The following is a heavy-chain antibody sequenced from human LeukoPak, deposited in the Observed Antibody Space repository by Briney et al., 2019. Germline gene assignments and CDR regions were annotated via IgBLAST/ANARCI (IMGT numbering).Heavy chain of an antibody. D-gene: IGHD5-24*01. CDR2: IYPGDSDT. V-gene: IGHV5-51*01. CDR3: ARQVGYSANWFDP. CDR1: GYSFSDYW. J-gene: IGHJ5*02. Sequence: LGESLKISCKASGYSFSDYWIAWVRQMPGKGLEWMGIIYPGDSDTRYSSSFQGQVTISADKSISTAYLQWSSLKASDTAMYYCARQVGYSANWFDPWGQGTLVTVSS.